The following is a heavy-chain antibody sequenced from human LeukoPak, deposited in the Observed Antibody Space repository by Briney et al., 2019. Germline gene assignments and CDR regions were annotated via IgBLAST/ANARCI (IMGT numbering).Heavy chain of an antibody. V-gene: IGHV3-21*01. D-gene: IGHD2-15*01. J-gene: IGHJ5*02. CDR2: IIGSGDFI. CDR3: ARSLKWYCSGGSCYSAPSTSDFNWFDP. Sequence: GGSLRLSCAASEYAFSSHSMSWVRQAPGKGLQWVSSIIGSGDFISYADSLKGRFTISRDNARNSLYLQMNSLRAEDTAMYYCARSLKWYCSGGSCYSAPSTSDFNWFDPWGQGTLVTVSS. CDR1: EYAFSSHS.